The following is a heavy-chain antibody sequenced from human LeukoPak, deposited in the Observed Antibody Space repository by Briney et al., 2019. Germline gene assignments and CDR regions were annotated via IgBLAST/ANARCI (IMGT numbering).Heavy chain of an antibody. CDR2: IYTSGST. D-gene: IGHD4-11*01. V-gene: IGHV4-4*07. CDR1: GGSISSYY. Sequence: LETLSLTCTVSGGSISSYYWSWIRQPAGKGLEWIGRIYTSGSTNYNPSLKSRVTMSVDTSKNQFSLKLSSVTAADTAVYYCARTDYSNYYYYYYMDVWGKGTTVTVAS. J-gene: IGHJ6*03. CDR3: ARTDYSNYYYYYYMDV.